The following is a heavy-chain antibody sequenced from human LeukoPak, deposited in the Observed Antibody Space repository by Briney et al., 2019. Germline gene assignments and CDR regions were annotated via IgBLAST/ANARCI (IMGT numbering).Heavy chain of an antibody. CDR1: GYTFTGYY. Sequence: ASVKVSCKASGYTFTGYYMQWVRQAPGQGPEWMGWINPDSLATNYAQKFQGRVTLARDTSINTAYMELSRLRSDDTAVYYCARDPSGDSSGYPFDYWGQGTLVTVSS. J-gene: IGHJ4*02. CDR3: ARDPSGDSSGYPFDY. CDR2: INPDSLAT. D-gene: IGHD3-22*01. V-gene: IGHV1-2*02.